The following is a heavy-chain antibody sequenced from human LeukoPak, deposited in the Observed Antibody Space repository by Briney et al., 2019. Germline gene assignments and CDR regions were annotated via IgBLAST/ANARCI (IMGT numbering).Heavy chain of an antibody. CDR3: AKGPLRCPPGV. J-gene: IGHJ6*04. V-gene: IGHV3-23*01. Sequence: GGSLRLSCAAYGFTFSSYAMTWVRRAPGKGLEWVSAISGSGGSTYYADSVKGRFTISRDNSKNTLYLQMNSLRAEDTAVYYCAKGPLRCPPGVWGKGTTVTVSS. CDR1: GFTFSSYA. D-gene: IGHD4-17*01. CDR2: ISGSGGST.